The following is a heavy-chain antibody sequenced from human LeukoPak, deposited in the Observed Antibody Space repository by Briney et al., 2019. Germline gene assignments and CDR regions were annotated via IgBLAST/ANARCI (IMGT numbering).Heavy chain of an antibody. CDR3: VAQPYLEWLLF. D-gene: IGHD3-3*01. V-gene: IGHV4-4*02. J-gene: IGHJ4*02. CDR1: GGSISSSNW. Sequence: SGTLSLTCAVSGGSISSSNWWSWVRQPPGKGLEWIGYIYYSGSTYYNPSLKSRVTISVDTSKNQFSLKLSSVTAADTAVYYCVAQPYLEWLLFWGQGTLVTVSS. CDR2: IYYSGST.